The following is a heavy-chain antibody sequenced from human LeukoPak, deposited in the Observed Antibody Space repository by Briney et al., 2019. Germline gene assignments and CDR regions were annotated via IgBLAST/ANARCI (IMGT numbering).Heavy chain of an antibody. Sequence: GGSLRLSGAASGFTFSSYALHWFRQAPGTGLEWLSVISYDGGKEYYADSVRGRFTISRDNSKNTLYLQMNSLRGEDTAVYYCARDRNSASSNNWFDPWGQGTLVTVSS. V-gene: IGHV3-30-3*01. J-gene: IGHJ5*02. D-gene: IGHD6-6*01. CDR3: ARDRNSASSNNWFDP. CDR2: ISYDGGKE. CDR1: GFTFSSYA.